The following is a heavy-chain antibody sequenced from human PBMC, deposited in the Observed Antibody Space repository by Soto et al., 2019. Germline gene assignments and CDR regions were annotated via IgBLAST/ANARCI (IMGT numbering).Heavy chain of an antibody. D-gene: IGHD3-3*01. CDR3: ARSYDLALDY. CDR1: GFTFSSYA. Sequence: PGGSLRLSCAASGFTFSSYAMHWVRQAPGKGLEWVAATSHDGSNKYYADSVKGRFTISRDNSKNTLYLQMNSLRAEDTAVYYCARSYDLALDYWGQGTLVTVSS. V-gene: IGHV3-30-3*01. CDR2: TSHDGSNK. J-gene: IGHJ4*02.